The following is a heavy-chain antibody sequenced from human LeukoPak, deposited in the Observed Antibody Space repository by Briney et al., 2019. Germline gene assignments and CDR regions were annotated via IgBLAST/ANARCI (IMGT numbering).Heavy chain of an antibody. V-gene: IGHV1-8*01. CDR1: GYTFTSYD. Sequence: ASVKVSCKASGYTFTSYDINWVRQATGQGLEWMGWMNPNSGNTGYAQKFQGRVTMTRNTSISTAYMELSSLRSEDTAVYYCARDSGTTGEVKFDPWGQGTLVTVSS. CDR3: ARDSGTTGEVKFDP. D-gene: IGHD3-10*01. J-gene: IGHJ5*02. CDR2: MNPNSGNT.